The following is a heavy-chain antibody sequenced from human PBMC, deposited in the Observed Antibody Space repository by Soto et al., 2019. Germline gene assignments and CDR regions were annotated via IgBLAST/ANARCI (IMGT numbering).Heavy chain of an antibody. CDR2: IYYSGST. Sequence: SETLSLTCTVSGGSISSGGYYWSWIRQHPGKGLEWIGYIYYSGSTYYNQSLKSRVTISVDTSKNQFSLKLSSVTAADTAVYYCARVPIAGTTVYYYYMDAWGKGTTVTVSS. D-gene: IGHD4-17*01. J-gene: IGHJ6*03. CDR1: GGSISSGGYY. V-gene: IGHV4-31*03. CDR3: ARVPIAGTTVYYYYMDA.